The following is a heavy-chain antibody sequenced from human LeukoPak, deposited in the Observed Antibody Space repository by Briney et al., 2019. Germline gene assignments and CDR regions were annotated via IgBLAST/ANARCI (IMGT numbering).Heavy chain of an antibody. Sequence: ASVKVSRKASGYTFTGYYMHWVRQAPGQGLEWMGWINPNSGGTNYAQKFQGRVTMTRDTSISTAYMELSRLRSDDTAVYYCARGRPVSVFGDPTYYMDVWGKGTTVTVSS. CDR1: GYTFTGYY. V-gene: IGHV1-2*02. CDR2: INPNSGGT. D-gene: IGHD3-3*01. CDR3: ARGRPVSVFGDPTYYMDV. J-gene: IGHJ6*03.